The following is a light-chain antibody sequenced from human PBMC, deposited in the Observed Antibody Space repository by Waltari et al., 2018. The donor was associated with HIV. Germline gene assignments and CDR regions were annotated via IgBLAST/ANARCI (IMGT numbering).Light chain of an antibody. J-gene: IGLJ3*02. CDR2: EGI. Sequence: QSALTQPASVSGPPGPSITISCTGTRSDAGSYPLVSWYQPHPGKAPKLMIFEGINRPSGVSNRFSGSKSGNTASLTISGLQAEDEADYYCCSYAGSSNWVFGGGTKLTVL. V-gene: IGLV2-23*01. CDR1: RSDAGSYPL. CDR3: CSYAGSSNWV.